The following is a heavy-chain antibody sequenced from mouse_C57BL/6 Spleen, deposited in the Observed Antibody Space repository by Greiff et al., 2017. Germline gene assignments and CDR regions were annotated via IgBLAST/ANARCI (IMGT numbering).Heavy chain of an antibody. Sequence: QVQLQQSGAELAKPWASVTLSCKASGYTFTSYWMHWVKQRPGQGLEWIGYINPSSGYTKYNQKFKDKATLTADKSSSTAYMQLSSLTYEDSAVYYCAKTPYYDYDGSYWYFDVWGPGTTVTVSS. CDR1: GYTFTSYW. V-gene: IGHV1-7*01. J-gene: IGHJ1*01. D-gene: IGHD2-4*01. CDR3: AKTPYYDYDGSYWYFDV. CDR2: INPSSGYT.